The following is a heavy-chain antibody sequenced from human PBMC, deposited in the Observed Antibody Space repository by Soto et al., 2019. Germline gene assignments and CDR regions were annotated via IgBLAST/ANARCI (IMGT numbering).Heavy chain of an antibody. D-gene: IGHD6-19*01. CDR2: IWYDGSNK. V-gene: IGHV3-33*01. CDR1: GFTFSNYA. J-gene: IGHJ4*02. Sequence: QVQLVESGGGVVQPGMSLRLSCASSGFTFSNYAMHWVRQTPGKGLEWVAIIWYDGSNKFYADSVEGRFTISRDNSKDMLYLQLNSLRAEDTAVYYCARGGNNGWSIDYWGQGTLVTVSS. CDR3: ARGGNNGWSIDY.